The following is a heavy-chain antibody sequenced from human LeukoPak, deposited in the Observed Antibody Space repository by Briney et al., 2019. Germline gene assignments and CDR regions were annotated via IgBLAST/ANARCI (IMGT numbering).Heavy chain of an antibody. CDR3: ARDHSSWLRFGTLYWSFDL. CDR1: GGTFSSYA. J-gene: IGHJ2*01. V-gene: IGHV1-69*05. CDR2: IIPIFGTA. Sequence: SVKVSCKASGGTFSSYAISWVRQAPGQGLEWVGRIIPIFGTANYAQKFQGRVTITTDESTSTAYMELSSLRSEDTAVYYCARDHSSWLRFGTLYWSFDLWGRGTLVTVSS. D-gene: IGHD5-12*01.